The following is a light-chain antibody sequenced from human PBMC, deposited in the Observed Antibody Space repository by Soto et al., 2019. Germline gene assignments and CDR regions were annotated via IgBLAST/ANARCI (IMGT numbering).Light chain of an antibody. CDR2: ENN. V-gene: IGLV1-40*01. CDR1: SSNIGAGYE. Sequence: QSVLTQPPSVSAAPGQRVTISCTGSSSNIGAGYEAHWYQQVPGTAPKLLIYENNNRPLGVPDRFSGSKSGTSASLAITGLQAEDEAEYYCQSYDSSLSGDVFGTGTKLTVL. J-gene: IGLJ1*01. CDR3: QSYDSSLSGDV.